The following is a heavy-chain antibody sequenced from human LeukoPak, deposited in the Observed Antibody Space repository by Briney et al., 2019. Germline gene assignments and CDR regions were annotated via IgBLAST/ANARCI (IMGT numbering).Heavy chain of an antibody. D-gene: IGHD2-15*01. V-gene: IGHV1-2*02. J-gene: IGHJ5*02. Sequence: GASVKVSCKASGYTFTGYYMHWVRQAPGQGLEWMGWINPNSGGTNYAQKFQGRVTMTRDTSISTAYMELSRLRSDDTAVYYWAXXXVVVVAAQPDPNWFDPWGQGTLVTVSS. CDR1: GYTFTGYY. CDR2: INPNSGGT. CDR3: AXXXVVVVAAQPDPNWFDP.